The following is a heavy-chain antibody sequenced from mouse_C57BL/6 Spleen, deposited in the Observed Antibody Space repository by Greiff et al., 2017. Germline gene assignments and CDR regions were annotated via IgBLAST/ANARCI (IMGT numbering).Heavy chain of an antibody. D-gene: IGHD1-1*01. Sequence: EVKLMESGGGLVKPGGSLKLSCAASGFTFSDYGMHWVRQAPEKGLEWVAYISSGSSTIYYADTVKGRFTISRDNDKNTLFVQKTSLRSEDTAMYYCAKNYGSSSWYAYWDQGTLVTVSA. J-gene: IGHJ3*01. CDR1: GFTFSDYG. CDR3: AKNYGSSSWYAY. CDR2: ISSGSSTI. V-gene: IGHV5-17*01.